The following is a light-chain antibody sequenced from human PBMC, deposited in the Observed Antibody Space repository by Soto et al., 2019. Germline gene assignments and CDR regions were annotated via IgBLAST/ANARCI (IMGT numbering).Light chain of an antibody. Sequence: QSVLTQPASVSGSPGQSITISCTGSRSDVGDYNYVAWYQQHPDKAPKLMIFDVSSRPSGVSNRFSGSKSGNTASLTISGLQAEDEADYFCSSYSSSGTLYVFGTGTKLTVL. CDR2: DVS. J-gene: IGLJ1*01. CDR3: SSYSSSGTLYV. V-gene: IGLV2-14*01. CDR1: RSDVGDYNY.